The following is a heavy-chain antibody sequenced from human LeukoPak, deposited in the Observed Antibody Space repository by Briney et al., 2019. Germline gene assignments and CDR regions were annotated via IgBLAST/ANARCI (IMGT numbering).Heavy chain of an antibody. CDR3: ARRAYCGGDCDAREDY. CDR2: IYPGDSDT. CDR1: GYSFTSYW. J-gene: IGHJ4*02. V-gene: IGHV5-51*01. Sequence: GESLKISCKGSGYSFTSYWIGWVRQMPGKGLEWMGIIYPGDSDTRYSPSFQGQVTISADKSISTAYLQWSSLKASDTAMYYCARRAYCGGDCDAREDYWGQGTLVTVSS. D-gene: IGHD2-21*02.